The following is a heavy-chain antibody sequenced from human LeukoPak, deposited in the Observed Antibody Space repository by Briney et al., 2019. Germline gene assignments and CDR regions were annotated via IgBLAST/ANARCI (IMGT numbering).Heavy chain of an antibody. D-gene: IGHD2-15*01. J-gene: IGHJ6*03. CDR2: INSDGSST. Sequence: PGGSLRLSCAASGFTFSNYWMHWVRQAPGKGLVWVSRINSDGSSTNYADSMKGRFTIFRDNAKNTLYLQMNSLRAEDTAVYYCARGTGCGGGSCPISRYYYRYYMDVWGKGTTVTVSS. V-gene: IGHV3-74*01. CDR1: GFTFSNYW. CDR3: ARGTGCGGGSCPISRYYYRYYMDV.